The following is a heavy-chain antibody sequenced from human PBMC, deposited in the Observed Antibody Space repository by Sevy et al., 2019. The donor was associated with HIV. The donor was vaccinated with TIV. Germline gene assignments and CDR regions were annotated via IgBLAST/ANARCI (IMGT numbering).Heavy chain of an antibody. CDR1: GYTFTSYD. J-gene: IGHJ6*02. D-gene: IGHD3-3*01. Sequence: ASVKVSCEAFGYTFTSYDINWVRQAPGQGLEWMGWMSPNTGATGFAQKFQGRVTLTRNKSITTAYMELSSLTYEDTAVYYCARGGNGDFRSCAYYHYGMVVWGQGTTVTASS. CDR2: MSPNTGAT. CDR3: ARGGNGDFRSCAYYHYGMVV. V-gene: IGHV1-8*01.